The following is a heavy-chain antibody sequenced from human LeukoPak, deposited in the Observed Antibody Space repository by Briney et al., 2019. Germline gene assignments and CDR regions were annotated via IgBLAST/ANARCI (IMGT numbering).Heavy chain of an antibody. CDR2: ISYDGSNK. CDR3: ARDPQDIVVVVAAKGGYYYGMDV. CDR1: GFTFSSYA. J-gene: IGHJ6*02. D-gene: IGHD2-15*01. V-gene: IGHV3-30-3*01. Sequence: GGSLRLSCAASGFTFSSYAMHWVRQAPGKGLEWEAVISYDGSNKYYADSVKGRFTISRDNSKNTLYLQMNSLRAEDTAVYYCARDPQDIVVVVAAKGGYYYGMDVWGQGTTVTVSS.